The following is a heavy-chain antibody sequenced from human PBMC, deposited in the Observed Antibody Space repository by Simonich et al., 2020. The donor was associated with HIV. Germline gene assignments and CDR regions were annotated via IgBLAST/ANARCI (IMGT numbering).Heavy chain of an antibody. Sequence: EVQLVESGGGLVQPGRSLRLSCAASGFTFDDYAMHWVRQAPGKGRVGVSGISWNSGSIGYADSVKGRFTISRDNAKNSLYLQMNSLRAEDMALYYCAKDRYSSSSGSFDYWGQGTLVTVSS. V-gene: IGHV3-9*03. CDR1: GFTFDDYA. CDR2: ISWNSGSI. J-gene: IGHJ4*02. CDR3: AKDRYSSSSGSFDY. D-gene: IGHD6-6*01.